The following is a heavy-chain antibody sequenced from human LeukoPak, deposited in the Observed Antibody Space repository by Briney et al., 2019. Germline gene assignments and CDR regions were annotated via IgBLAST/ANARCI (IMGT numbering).Heavy chain of an antibody. J-gene: IGHJ4*02. V-gene: IGHV4-59*01. D-gene: IGHD4-23*01. CDR1: GGSINNYY. CDR2: IYYDGAT. Sequence: SETLSLTCTVSGGSINNYYWSWIRQPPGKGLEWIAYIYYDGATNYNPSLKRRITISIDTSKNQFSLKLTSVTAADTAVYYCARDAALDYGGNSVFDYWGQGTLVTASS. CDR3: ARDAALDYGGNSVFDY.